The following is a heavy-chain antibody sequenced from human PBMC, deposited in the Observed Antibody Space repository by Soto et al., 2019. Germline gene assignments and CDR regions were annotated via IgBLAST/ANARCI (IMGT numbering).Heavy chain of an antibody. CDR3: AKEVWGLYTFGRPLDN. V-gene: IGHV3-33*06. CDR2: IWYDGSQK. Sequence: PGGSLRLSCAVSGFNFSKFGMYWVRQAPGKGLEWVAVIWYDGSQKYYTDSVQGRFTISRDNSNNTLYLPMNSLRAEDTAVYYCAKEVWGLYTFGRPLDNWGHGTLVTVSS. CDR1: GFNFSKFG. J-gene: IGHJ4*01. D-gene: IGHD2-2*02.